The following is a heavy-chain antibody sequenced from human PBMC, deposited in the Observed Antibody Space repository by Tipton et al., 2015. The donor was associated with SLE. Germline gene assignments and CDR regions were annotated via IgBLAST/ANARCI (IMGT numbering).Heavy chain of an antibody. CDR1: GSTFSSYA. J-gene: IGHJ4*02. CDR2: ISSNGGST. CDR3: VKDLGIAARPYYYFDY. D-gene: IGHD6-6*01. V-gene: IGHV3-64D*06. Sequence: SLRLSCSASGSTFSSYAMHWVRQAPGKGLEYVSAISSNGGSTYYADSVKGRFTISRDNSKNTLYLQMSSLRAEDTAVYYCVKDLGIAARPYYYFDYWGQGTLVTVSS.